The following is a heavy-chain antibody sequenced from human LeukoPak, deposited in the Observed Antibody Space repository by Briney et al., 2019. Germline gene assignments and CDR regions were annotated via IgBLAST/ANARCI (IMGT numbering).Heavy chain of an antibody. V-gene: IGHV3-7*01. CDR1: GFTSSGYW. CDR3: ASRAIYLDH. J-gene: IGHJ4*02. Sequence: GGSLRLSCAASGFTSSGYWMTWVCQAPGKGLEWVAHINQDGSEKIYVDSVKGRFTISRDNAKNSLYLQMNSLRAEDTAVYYCASRAIYLDHWGQGTLVTVSS. CDR2: INQDGSEK.